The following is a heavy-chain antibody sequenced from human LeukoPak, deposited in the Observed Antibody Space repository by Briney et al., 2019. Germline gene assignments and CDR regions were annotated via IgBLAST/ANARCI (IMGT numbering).Heavy chain of an antibody. D-gene: IGHD1-20*01. Sequence: PGGSLRLSCAASGFTFSSYAMSWIRQAPGKGLEWVSAISGSGGSTYYADSVKGRFTISRDNSKNTLHLQMNSLRAEDTAVYYCAKDPLIGPYNWNVWFDPWGQGTLVTVSS. CDR2: ISGSGGST. V-gene: IGHV3-23*01. CDR3: AKDPLIGPYNWNVWFDP. CDR1: GFTFSSYA. J-gene: IGHJ5*02.